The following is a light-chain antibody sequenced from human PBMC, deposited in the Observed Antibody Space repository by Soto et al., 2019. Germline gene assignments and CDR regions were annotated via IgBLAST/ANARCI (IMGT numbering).Light chain of an antibody. Sequence: DIVMTQSPLSLPVTPGEPASISCNSSQSLLQSNGYNYLDWYLQKPGQSPQLLIYFGSYRASGVPDRFSGSGSGTDFTLKIRGVEAEDVAIYYCMQAQQTPPTFGQGTKVEIK. J-gene: IGKJ1*01. CDR1: QSLLQSNGYNY. CDR3: MQAQQTPPT. V-gene: IGKV2-28*01. CDR2: FGS.